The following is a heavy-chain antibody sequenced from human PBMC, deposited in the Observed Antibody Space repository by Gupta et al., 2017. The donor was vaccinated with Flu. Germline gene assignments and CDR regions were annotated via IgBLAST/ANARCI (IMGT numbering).Heavy chain of an antibody. CDR3: ARGDTSGFLLDY. CDR2: INTKTGNP. V-gene: IGHV7-4-1*02. Sequence: FAIHWVRQAPGQGLQYMGWINTKTGNPTYAQGFTGRSVFSLDTSVSTTYLQISSLKADDTAVYFCARGDTSGFLLDYWGQGTLVTVSS. D-gene: IGHD3-22*01. J-gene: IGHJ4*02. CDR1: FA.